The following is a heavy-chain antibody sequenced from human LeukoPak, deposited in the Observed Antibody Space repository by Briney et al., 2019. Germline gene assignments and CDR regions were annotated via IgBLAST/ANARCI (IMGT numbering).Heavy chain of an antibody. V-gene: IGHV3-23*01. J-gene: IGHJ4*02. CDR1: GFTFSSYA. D-gene: IGHD3-22*01. CDR3: AKDQLYYYELFDY. CDR2: ISGSGGST. Sequence: GGSLRLSCAASGFTFSSYAMSWVRQAPGKGLEWVSAISGSGGSTYYADSVKGRFTISRDNSENTLYLQMNSLRAEDTAVYYCAKDQLYYYELFDYWGQGTLVTVSS.